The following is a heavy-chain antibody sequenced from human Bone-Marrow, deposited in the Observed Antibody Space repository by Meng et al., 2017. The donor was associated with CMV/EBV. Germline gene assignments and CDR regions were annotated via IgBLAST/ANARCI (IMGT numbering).Heavy chain of an antibody. CDR2: ISTSGSII. Sequence: GGSLRLSCVASGFTFSTYEMNWVRQAPGKGLEWVSYISTSGSIIYYADSVKGRFTISRDNAKNSLYLHMNSLRAEDTAVYYCAREYWFGELSPDVFDIWGQGPRVTGSS. CDR1: GFTFSTYE. D-gene: IGHD3-10*01. J-gene: IGHJ3*02. CDR3: AREYWFGELSPDVFDI. V-gene: IGHV3-48*03.